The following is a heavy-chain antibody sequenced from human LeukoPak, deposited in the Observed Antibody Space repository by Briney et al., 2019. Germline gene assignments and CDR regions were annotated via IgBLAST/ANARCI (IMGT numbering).Heavy chain of an antibody. J-gene: IGHJ4*02. CDR2: ISGSGGST. D-gene: IGHD2-2*02. CDR1: GFTFSNYA. V-gene: IGHV3-23*01. CDR3: AREWECSSTSCYTDY. Sequence: AGGSLRLSCAASGFTFSNYAMSWVRQAPGKGLEWVSVISGSGGSTFYADSVKGRFTISRDNSKNTLYLQMNSLRAEDTAVYYCAREWECSSTSCYTDYWGQGTLVTVSS.